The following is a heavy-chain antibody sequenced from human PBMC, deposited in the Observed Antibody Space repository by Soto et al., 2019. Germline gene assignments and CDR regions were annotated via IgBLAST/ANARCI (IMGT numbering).Heavy chain of an antibody. D-gene: IGHD2-15*01. CDR2: ITGGGGST. V-gene: IGHV3-23*01. J-gene: IGHJ4*02. CDR3: AKGSRGSRPYHFDN. CDR1: GFTFSSYA. Sequence: GGSLRLSCAASGFTFSSYAMSWVRQAPGKGLEWVSAITGGGGSTYSADSVKGRFTISRDNSKNTLYLQMNSLRAEDTAVYYCAKGSRGSRPYHFDNWGQGTLVTVSS.